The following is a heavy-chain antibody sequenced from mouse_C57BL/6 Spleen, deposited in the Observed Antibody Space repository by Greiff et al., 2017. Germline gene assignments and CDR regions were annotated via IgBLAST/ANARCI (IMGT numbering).Heavy chain of an antibody. CDR3: ARRYDGYLDY. CDR2: IDPSDSYT. D-gene: IGHD2-3*01. Sequence: QVQLQQPGAELVMPGASVKLSCKASGYTFTSYWMHWVKQRPGQGLEWIGEIDPSDSYTNYNQKFKGKSTLTVDKSSSTAYMQLSSLTSEDSAVYYCARRYDGYLDYWGQGTTLTVSS. V-gene: IGHV1-69*01. J-gene: IGHJ2*01. CDR1: GYTFTSYW.